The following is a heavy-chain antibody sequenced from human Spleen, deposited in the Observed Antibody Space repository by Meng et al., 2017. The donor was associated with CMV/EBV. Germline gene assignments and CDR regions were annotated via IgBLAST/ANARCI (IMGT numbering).Heavy chain of an antibody. CDR2: IYYIRST. J-gene: IGHJ4*02. CDR1: DVFISRGYLH. D-gene: IGHD3-16*02. CDR3: ARDRVGLDY. V-gene: IGHV4-30-4*08. Sequence: LHESGPELGNPSQPRALPRPVPDVFISRGYLHWSWLRQPPGKGLEWFGYIYYIRSTYYNPSLKSRVTISVDTSKNQFSLKLSSVTAADTAVYYCARDRVGLDYWGQGTLVTVSS.